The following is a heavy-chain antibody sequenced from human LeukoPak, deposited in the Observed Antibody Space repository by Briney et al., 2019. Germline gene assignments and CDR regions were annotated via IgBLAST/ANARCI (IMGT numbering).Heavy chain of an antibody. CDR3: ARDAPGIVGASFDP. V-gene: IGHV3-7*01. D-gene: IGHD1-26*01. J-gene: IGHJ5*02. Sequence: GGSLRLSCAASGFTFSSYWMSWVRQAPGKGLEWVANIKQDGSEKYYVDPVKGRFTISRDNAKNSLYLQMNSLRAEDTAVYYCARDAPGIVGASFDPWGQGTLVTVSS. CDR1: GFTFSSYW. CDR2: IKQDGSEK.